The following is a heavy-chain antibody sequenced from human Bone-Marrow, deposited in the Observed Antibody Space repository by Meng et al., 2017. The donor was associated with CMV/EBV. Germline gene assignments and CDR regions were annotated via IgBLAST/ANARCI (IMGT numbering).Heavy chain of an antibody. Sequence: ASVKVSCKASGDTFTSYGISWVRQAPGQGLEWMGWISAYNGNTNYAEKLQGRVTMTTDTSTSTAYMELRSLRSDDKAVYYCARRGSYSGPYGMDVWGQGTTVTVSS. J-gene: IGHJ6*02. CDR1: GDTFTSYG. V-gene: IGHV1-18*01. CDR2: ISAYNGNT. CDR3: ARRGSYSGPYGMDV. D-gene: IGHD1-26*01.